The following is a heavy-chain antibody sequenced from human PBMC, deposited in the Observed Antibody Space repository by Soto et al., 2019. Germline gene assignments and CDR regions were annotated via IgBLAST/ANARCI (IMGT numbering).Heavy chain of an antibody. J-gene: IGHJ4*02. CDR3: AKDKGYDSSGPRSYFDY. CDR2: ISYDGSNK. D-gene: IGHD3-22*01. V-gene: IGHV3-30*18. CDR1: GFTFSSYG. Sequence: GGSLRLSCAASGFTFSSYGMHWVRQAPGKGLEWVAVISYDGSNKYYADSVKGRFTISRDNSKNTLYLQMNSLRAEDTAVYYCAKDKGYDSSGPRSYFDYWGQGTLVTVSS.